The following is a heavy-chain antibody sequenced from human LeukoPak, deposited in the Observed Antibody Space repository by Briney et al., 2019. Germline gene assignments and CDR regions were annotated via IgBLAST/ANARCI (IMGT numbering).Heavy chain of an antibody. V-gene: IGHV4-39*01. Sequence: SETLSLTCTVSGGAIISDHFYWGWVRQPPGKGLEWVGSINYSGTTYYNPSLRSRLSISVDTSRTQFFLRLNSVTAADTAVYYCGRLFDSWGQGILVTVSS. CDR2: INYSGTT. CDR3: GRLFDS. CDR1: GGAIISDHFY. J-gene: IGHJ4*02.